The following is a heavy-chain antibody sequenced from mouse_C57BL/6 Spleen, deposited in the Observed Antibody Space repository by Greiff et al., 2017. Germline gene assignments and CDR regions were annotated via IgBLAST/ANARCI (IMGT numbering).Heavy chain of an antibody. Sequence: EVKLVESGGGLVKPGGSLKLSCAAPGFTFSDYGMHWVRQAPEKGLGWVAYISSGSSTIYYADTVKGRFTISRDNAKNTLFLQMTSLRSEDTAMYYCARPGSPYYFDYWGQGTTLTVSS. CDR2: ISSGSSTI. J-gene: IGHJ2*01. CDR3: ARPGSPYYFDY. CDR1: GFTFSDYG. V-gene: IGHV5-17*01.